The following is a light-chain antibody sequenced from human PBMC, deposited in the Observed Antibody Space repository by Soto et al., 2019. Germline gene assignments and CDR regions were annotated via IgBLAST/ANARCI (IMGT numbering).Light chain of an antibody. CDR3: QQGYRTPVT. CDR1: QSIATF. CDR2: AAS. J-gene: IGKJ2*01. Sequence: DIQMTQSPSSLSASVGDRVTITCRASQSIATFLNWYQQRPGQAPRLLIYAASNLENGVPSTFRGSGSETLFTLSIGRLQPEDFATCSCQQGYRTPVTFGQGTKLEIK. V-gene: IGKV1-39*01.